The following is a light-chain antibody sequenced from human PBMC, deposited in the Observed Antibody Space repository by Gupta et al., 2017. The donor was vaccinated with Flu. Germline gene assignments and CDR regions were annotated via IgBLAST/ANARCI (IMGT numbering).Light chain of an antibody. CDR3: LQYNIHPPV. V-gene: IGKV1-16*01. CDR2: GAS. CDR1: QGITNF. Sequence: GDRFTMTCRASQGITNFVAWFQEKPGKAPKSLIYGASTLKSGVPSRFSGSGSGTEFTLTISSLQPEDFATYYCLQYNIHPPVFGQGTQVEIK. J-gene: IGKJ1*01.